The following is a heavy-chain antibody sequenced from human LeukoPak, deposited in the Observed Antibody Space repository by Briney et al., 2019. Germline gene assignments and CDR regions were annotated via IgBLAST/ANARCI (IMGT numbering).Heavy chain of an antibody. CDR1: GFSFDDYA. CDR2: INWKTGNG. D-gene: IGHD5-24*01. V-gene: IGHV3-9*01. J-gene: IGHJ2*01. CDR3: TRRAARWQFDL. Sequence: GGSLRLSCAVSGFSFDDYAMHWVRQAPGRGLEWVSGINWKTGNGIYADSVKRRFTIARDNAKNSLYLQMSSLRAEDTALYYCTRRAARWQFDLWGRGTLLTVSS.